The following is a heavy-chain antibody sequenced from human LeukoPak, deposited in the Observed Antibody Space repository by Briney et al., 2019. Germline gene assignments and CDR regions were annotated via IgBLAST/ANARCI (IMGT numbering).Heavy chain of an antibody. CDR1: GGSISSSSYY. J-gene: IGHJ4*02. V-gene: IGHV4-61*05. CDR2: VYNSGST. D-gene: IGHD3-10*01. Sequence: SETLSLTCTVSGGSISSSSYYWGWIRQPPGKGLEWIGYVYNSGSTTYNPSLKSRVNISVDTIKSQFSLKLTSLTAADTAVYYCARCLAYGSGSYSFDSWGQGTLVTVSS. CDR3: ARCLAYGSGSYSFDS.